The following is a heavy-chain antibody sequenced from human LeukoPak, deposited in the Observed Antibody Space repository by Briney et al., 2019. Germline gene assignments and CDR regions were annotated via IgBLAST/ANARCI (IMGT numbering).Heavy chain of an antibody. CDR2: IYYSGST. J-gene: IGHJ6*03. CDR3: ARGHKQWLVPGRSWGYYYYYMDV. Sequence: PSETLSLTCTVSGGSISSSSYYWGWIRQPPGKGLEWIGSIYYSGSTYYNPSLKSRVTISVDTSKNQFSLKLSSVTAADTAVYYCARGHKQWLVPGRSWGYYYYYMDVWGKGTTVTVSS. D-gene: IGHD6-19*01. V-gene: IGHV4-39*07. CDR1: GGSISSSSYY.